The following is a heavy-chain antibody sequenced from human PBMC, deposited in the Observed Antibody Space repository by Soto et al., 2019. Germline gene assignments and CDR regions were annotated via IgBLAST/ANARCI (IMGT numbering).Heavy chain of an antibody. J-gene: IGHJ6*02. CDR2: MNPNSGNT. CDR1: GYTFTSYD. D-gene: IGHD6-19*01. CDR3: AREIAVAGYYYYGMDV. V-gene: IGHV1-8*02. Sequence: QVQLVQSGAEVKKPGASVKVSCKASGYTFTSYDINWVRQATGQGLEWMGWMNPNSGNTGYAQKFQGRVTMIRNTSISTAYMELSSLRSEDTAVYYCAREIAVAGYYYYGMDVWGQGTTVTVSS.